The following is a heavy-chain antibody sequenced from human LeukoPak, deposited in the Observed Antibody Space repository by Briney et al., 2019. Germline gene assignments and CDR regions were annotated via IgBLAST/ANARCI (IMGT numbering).Heavy chain of an antibody. V-gene: IGHV4-30-2*01. CDR1: GGSISSGGYS. D-gene: IGHD5/OR15-5a*01. Sequence: SETLSLTCAVSGGSISSGGYSWSWIRQPPGKGLEWIGYIYHSGSTYYNPSLKSRVTISVDRSKNQFSLKLSSVTAADTAVYYCARVVSRARFDYWAREPWSPSPQ. CDR2: IYHSGST. J-gene: IGHJ4*02. CDR3: ARVVSRARFDY.